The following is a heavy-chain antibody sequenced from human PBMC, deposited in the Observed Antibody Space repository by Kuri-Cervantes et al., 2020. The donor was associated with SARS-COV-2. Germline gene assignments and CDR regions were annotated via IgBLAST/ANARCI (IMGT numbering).Heavy chain of an antibody. CDR1: GGSISSGGYY. J-gene: IGHJ4*02. V-gene: IGHV4-30-2*01. CDR2: IYHSGST. CDR3: ARVGYSSGRHDY. D-gene: IGHD5-18*01. Sequence: SETLSLTCTVSGGSISSGGYYWSWIRQPPGKGLEWIGYIYHSGSTYYNPSLKSRVTISVDRSKNQFSLKLSSVTAADTAVYYCARVGYSSGRHDYWSQGTLVTVSS.